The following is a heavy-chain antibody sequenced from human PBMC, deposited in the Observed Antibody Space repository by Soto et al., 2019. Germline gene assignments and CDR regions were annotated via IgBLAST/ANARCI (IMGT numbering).Heavy chain of an antibody. CDR3: AKDKRPDGAWDSDY. V-gene: IGHV3-23*01. J-gene: IGHJ4*02. CDR1: GFTVKSYT. CDR2: IIGSDGST. Sequence: EVQLSESGGDLAQPGGSLRLSCAASGFTVKSYTMSWVRQVPGKGLEWVSSIIGSDGSTYYADSVKGRFTISRDISKNTLYLQMNSLRVEDTAVYYCAKDKRPDGAWDSDYWGQGTLVTVSS. D-gene: IGHD1-1*01.